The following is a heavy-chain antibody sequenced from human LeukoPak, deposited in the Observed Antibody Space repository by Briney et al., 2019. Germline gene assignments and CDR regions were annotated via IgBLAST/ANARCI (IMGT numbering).Heavy chain of an antibody. CDR2: FDPEDGET. CDR1: GYTLTELS. V-gene: IGHV1-24*01. D-gene: IGHD3-10*01. Sequence: ASVKVSCKVSGYTLTELSMHWVRQAPGKGLEWMGGFDPEDGETIYAQKFQGRVTMTEDTSTDTAYMELSSLRSEDTAVYYCATVGNYYGSGSYGRVFDYWGQGTLATVSS. CDR3: ATVGNYYGSGSYGRVFDY. J-gene: IGHJ4*02.